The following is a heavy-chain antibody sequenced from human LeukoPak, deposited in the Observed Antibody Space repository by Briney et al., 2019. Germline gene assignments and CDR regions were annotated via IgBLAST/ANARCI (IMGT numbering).Heavy chain of an antibody. CDR2: IYYSGST. CDR1: GFTFSGYY. J-gene: IGHJ4*02. Sequence: GSLRLSCAASGFTFSGYYMSWIRQPPGKGLEWIGYIYYSGSTNYNPSLKSRVTISVDTSKNQFSLKLSSVTAADTAVYYCARLPYCSGGSCYSPIDYWGQGTLVTVSS. V-gene: IGHV4-59*08. CDR3: ARLPYCSGGSCYSPIDY. D-gene: IGHD2-15*01.